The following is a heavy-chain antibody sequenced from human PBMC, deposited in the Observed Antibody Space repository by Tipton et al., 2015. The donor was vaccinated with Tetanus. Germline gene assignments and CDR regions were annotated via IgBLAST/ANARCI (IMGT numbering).Heavy chain of an antibody. J-gene: IGHJ5*02. CDR2: INHSGST. V-gene: IGHV4-34*01. CDR1: GGSFSGYY. CDR3: ARARIFGVVIIANWFDP. D-gene: IGHD3-3*01. Sequence: TLSLTCAVYGGSFSGYYWSWIRQPPGRGLEWIGEINHSGSTNYNPSLKSRVTISVDTSKNQFSLKLSSVTAADTAVYYCARARIFGVVIIANWFDPWGQGTLVTVSS.